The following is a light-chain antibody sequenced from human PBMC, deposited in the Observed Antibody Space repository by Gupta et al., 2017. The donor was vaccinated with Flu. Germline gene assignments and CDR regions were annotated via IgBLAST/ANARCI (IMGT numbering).Light chain of an antibody. Sequence: QSVLTQPPSASGTPGQRVTISCSGSSSNIGRNTVNWYQQHPGAAPKLLIYGNNQRPSGVPDRFSGSKSGTTASLAISGVQSEDEADYYCAAWDDSLNGPVFGAGTKVTVL. J-gene: IGLJ1*01. CDR1: SSNIGRNT. V-gene: IGLV1-44*01. CDR3: AAWDDSLNGPV. CDR2: GNN.